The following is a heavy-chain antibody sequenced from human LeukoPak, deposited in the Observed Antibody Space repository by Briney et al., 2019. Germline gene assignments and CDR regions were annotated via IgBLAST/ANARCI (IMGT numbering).Heavy chain of an antibody. J-gene: IGHJ6*03. CDR1: GFTFSGSA. Sequence: GGSLRLSCAASGFTFSGSAMHWVRQASGKGLEWVGRIRNKANSYATAYAASVKGRFTISRDDSKNTAYLQMNSLKTEDTAVYYCTGNSDPRFYYYYYMDVWGKGTTVTVSS. D-gene: IGHD2/OR15-2a*01. CDR3: TGNSDPRFYYYYYMDV. V-gene: IGHV3-73*01. CDR2: IRNKANSYAT.